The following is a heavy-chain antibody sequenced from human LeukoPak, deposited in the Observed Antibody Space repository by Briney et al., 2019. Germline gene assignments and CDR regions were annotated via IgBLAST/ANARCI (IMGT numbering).Heavy chain of an antibody. CDR1: GFTFTNYA. J-gene: IGHJ4*02. V-gene: IGHV3-23*01. D-gene: IGHD5-24*01. CDR2: ISDRGDRQ. Sequence: QAGGSLRLSCAASGFTFTNYAISWVRQAPGKGLEWVSAISDRGDRQYYADSVKGRFTISRDNSMNTLRLQMNSLSVEDTAVYYCVVYTGGYRSQFWGQGTLVTVSS. CDR3: VVYTGGYRSQF.